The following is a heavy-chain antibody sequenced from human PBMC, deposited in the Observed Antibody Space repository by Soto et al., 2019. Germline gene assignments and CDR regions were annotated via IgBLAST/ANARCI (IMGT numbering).Heavy chain of an antibody. D-gene: IGHD3-10*01. J-gene: IGHJ6*03. Sequence: ASVKVSGTACGYTFTRYDINCVRQATGQGLEWMGWMNPNSGNTGYAQKFQGRVTMTRNTSISTAYMELSSLRSEDTAVYCCAILPYGSGSYPPHYYYMDVWGKGTTVTVSS. CDR1: GYTFTRYD. V-gene: IGHV1-8*01. CDR2: MNPNSGNT. CDR3: AILPYGSGSYPPHYYYMDV.